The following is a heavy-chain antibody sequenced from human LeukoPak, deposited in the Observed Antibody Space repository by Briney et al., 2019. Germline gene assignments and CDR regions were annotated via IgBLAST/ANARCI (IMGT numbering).Heavy chain of an antibody. D-gene: IGHD5-18*01. CDR1: GGSISSYY. Sequence: PSETLSLTCTVSGGSISSYYWSWIRQPPGKGLEGIGYIYYSGSTNYNPSLKSRVTISVDTSKNQFSLKLSSVTAADTAVYYCARHGDTAMVTGYYGMDVWGQGTTVTVSS. CDR3: ARHGDTAMVTGYYGMDV. CDR2: IYYSGST. J-gene: IGHJ6*02. V-gene: IGHV4-59*08.